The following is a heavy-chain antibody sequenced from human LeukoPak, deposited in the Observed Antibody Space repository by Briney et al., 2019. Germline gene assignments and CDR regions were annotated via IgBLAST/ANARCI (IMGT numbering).Heavy chain of an antibody. CDR3: AVTGPIAARHWGRPHSYGMDV. Sequence: ASVKVSCKASGYTFTSYGISWVRQAPGQGLEWMGWISAYNGNTNYAQKFQGRVTMTRDTSISTAYMELSRLRSDDTAVYYCAVTGPIAARHWGRPHSYGMDVWGQGTTVTVSS. CDR2: ISAYNGNT. D-gene: IGHD6-6*01. CDR1: GYTFTSYG. J-gene: IGHJ6*02. V-gene: IGHV1-18*01.